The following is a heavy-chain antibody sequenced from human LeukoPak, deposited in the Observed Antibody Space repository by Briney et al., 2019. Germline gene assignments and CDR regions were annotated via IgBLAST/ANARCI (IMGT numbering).Heavy chain of an antibody. Sequence: PGGSLRLSCAASGFTFSSYEMNWVRQAPGKGLEWVSYISSSGSTIYYADSVKGRFTISRDNAKNSLYLQMNSLRAEDTAVYYCARGRFPSITGTTSPFDYWGQGTLVTVSS. J-gene: IGHJ4*02. CDR1: GFTFSSYE. CDR2: ISSSGSTI. CDR3: ARGRFPSITGTTSPFDY. V-gene: IGHV3-48*03. D-gene: IGHD1-7*01.